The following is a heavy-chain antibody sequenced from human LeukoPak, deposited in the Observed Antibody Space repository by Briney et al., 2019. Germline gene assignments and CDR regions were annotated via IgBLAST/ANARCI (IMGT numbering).Heavy chain of an antibody. Sequence: PGGSLRLSCAASGFTFSSYAMHWVRQAPGKGLEWVAVISYDGSNKYYADSVKGRFTISRDNSKNTLYLQMNSLRAEDTAVYYCARDWATPDYWGQGTLVTVSS. CDR1: GFTFSSYA. D-gene: IGHD5-12*01. CDR3: ARDWATPDY. CDR2: ISYDGSNK. V-gene: IGHV3-30-3*01. J-gene: IGHJ4*02.